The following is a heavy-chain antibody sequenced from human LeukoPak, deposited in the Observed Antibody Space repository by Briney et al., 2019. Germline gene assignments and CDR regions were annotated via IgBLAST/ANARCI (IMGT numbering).Heavy chain of an antibody. J-gene: IGHJ6*03. CDR3: ARSGDILTGYYFMDV. Sequence: GGSLRLSCAASGFTVSSNYMSWVRQAPGKGLEWVSVIYSGGSTYYADSVKGRFTISRDNSKNTLYLQMNSLRAEDTAVYYCARSGDILTGYYFMDVWGKGTTVTVSS. D-gene: IGHD3-9*01. CDR2: IYSGGST. V-gene: IGHV3-53*01. CDR1: GFTVSSNY.